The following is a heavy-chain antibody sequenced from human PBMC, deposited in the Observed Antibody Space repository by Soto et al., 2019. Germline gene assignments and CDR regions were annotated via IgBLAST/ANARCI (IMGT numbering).Heavy chain of an antibody. CDR3: AGWFGELPLPHY. J-gene: IGHJ4*02. D-gene: IGHD3-10*01. V-gene: IGHV3-33*01. CDR1: GFTFSSYG. Sequence: QVQLVESGGGVVQPGRSLRLSCAASGFTFSSYGMHWVRQAPGKGLEWVAVIWYDGRNKYYADSVKGRFTISRDNSKNTLYLQMNSLRAEDTAVYFCAGWFGELPLPHYWGQGTLVTVSS. CDR2: IWYDGRNK.